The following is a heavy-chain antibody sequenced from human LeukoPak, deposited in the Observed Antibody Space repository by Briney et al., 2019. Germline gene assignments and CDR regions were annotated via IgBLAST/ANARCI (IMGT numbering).Heavy chain of an antibody. CDR2: INSDGSWT. CDR3: VSFYEAY. Sequence: GGSLRLSCAASVNYWMHWFRQAPGKGLVWVSHINSDGSWTSYADSVKGRFTISKDNAKNTVYLQMDNLRAEDTAVYYCVSFYEAYWGRGTLVTVSS. D-gene: IGHD2/OR15-2a*01. J-gene: IGHJ4*02. CDR1: VNYW. V-gene: IGHV3-74*01.